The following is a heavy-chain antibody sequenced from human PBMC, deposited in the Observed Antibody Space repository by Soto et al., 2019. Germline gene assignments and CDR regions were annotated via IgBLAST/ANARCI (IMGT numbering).Heavy chain of an antibody. V-gene: IGHV3-48*02. D-gene: IGHD3-9*01. Sequence: EVQLVESGGGLVQPGGSLRLSCVASGFTFSLYSMNWVRQAPGKGLEWLSYISNTGSTMYYADSVRGRFTIARDNAKNSLYRQMNRMGDEVTAVYYCARDEHDSGHYYDIGDYWGQGTLGTVSS. CDR2: ISNTGSTM. CDR3: ARDEHDSGHYYDIGDY. J-gene: IGHJ4*02. CDR1: GFTFSLYS.